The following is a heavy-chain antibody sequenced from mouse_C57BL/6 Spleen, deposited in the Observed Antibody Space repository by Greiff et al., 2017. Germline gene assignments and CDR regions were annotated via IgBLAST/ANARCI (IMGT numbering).Heavy chain of an antibody. D-gene: IGHD2-10*02. V-gene: IGHV1-39*01. CDR3: GRYGIHWYFDV. CDR1: GYSFTDYN. CDR2: INPNYGTT. J-gene: IGHJ1*03. Sequence: EVQLVESGPELVKPGASVKISCKASGYSFTDYNMNWVKQSNGKSLEWIGVINPNYGTTSYNQKFKGKATLTVDQSSSTAYMQLNSLTSEDSAVYYGGRYGIHWYFDVWGTGTTVTVSS.